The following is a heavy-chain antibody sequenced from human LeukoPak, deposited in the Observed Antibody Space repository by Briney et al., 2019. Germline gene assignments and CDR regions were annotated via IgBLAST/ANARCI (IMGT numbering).Heavy chain of an antibody. V-gene: IGHV4-39*01. CDR2: IYYSGRT. CDR3: ARRRYYDSSGYLE. CDR1: GGSISSGDYY. Sequence: SETLSLTCTVSGGSISSGDYYWSWIRQPPGKGLEWIGTIYYSGRTYYSPSLKSRVTLSVDMSNNHFSLTLSSVTAADTALYFCARRRYYDSSGYLEWGQGTLVTVSS. D-gene: IGHD3-22*01. J-gene: IGHJ1*01.